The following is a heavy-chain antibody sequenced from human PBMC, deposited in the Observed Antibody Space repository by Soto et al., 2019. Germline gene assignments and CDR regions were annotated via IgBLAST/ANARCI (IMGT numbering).Heavy chain of an antibody. Sequence: PSETLSLTCTVSGVPISTYYWNWIRKSPGKGLEWIGYIYRTGSTHYNPSLNSRAAISLDTSRNRFSLKLNSVTAADTAVYYCVRDFGDLQDFWSGPDQWGQGVPVTVPQ. J-gene: IGHJ5*02. CDR1: GVPISTYY. V-gene: IGHV4-4*08. CDR2: IYRTGST. CDR3: VRDFGDLQDFWSGPDQ. D-gene: IGHD3-3*01.